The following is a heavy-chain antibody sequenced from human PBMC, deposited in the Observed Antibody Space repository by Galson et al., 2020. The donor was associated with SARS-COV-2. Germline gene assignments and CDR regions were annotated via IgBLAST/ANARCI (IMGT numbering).Heavy chain of an antibody. CDR1: GYTFTSYD. CDR3: ARGHFRRAMVSVYYFDY. D-gene: IGHD5-18*01. Sequence: ASVKVSCKASGYTFTSYDINWVRQATGQGLEWMGWMNPNSGNTGYAQKFQGRVTMTRNTSISTAYMELSSLRSEDTAVYYCARGHFRRAMVSVYYFDYWGQGTLVTVSS. CDR2: MNPNSGNT. V-gene: IGHV1-8*01. J-gene: IGHJ4*02.